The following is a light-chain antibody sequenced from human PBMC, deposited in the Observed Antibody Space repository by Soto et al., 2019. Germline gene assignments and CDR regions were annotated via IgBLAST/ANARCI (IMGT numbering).Light chain of an antibody. CDR1: QSVSSY. CDR2: DAS. CDR3: QQRYNWPIT. J-gene: IGKJ5*01. V-gene: IGKV3-11*01. Sequence: EIVLTQSPATLSLSPGERATLSCRASQSVSSYLAWYQQKPGQAPRLLMYDASKRATGIPARFSGSGSGTDFTLTISSLEPEDFAIYYCQQRYNWPITFGQGTRLEIK.